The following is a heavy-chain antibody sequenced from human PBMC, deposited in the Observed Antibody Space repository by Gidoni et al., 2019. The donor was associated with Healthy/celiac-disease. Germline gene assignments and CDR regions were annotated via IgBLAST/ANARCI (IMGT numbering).Heavy chain of an antibody. CDR1: GFTFSSYG. Sequence: QVQLVESGGGVVQPGRSLRLSCAASGFTFSSYGMHWVRQAPGKGLEWVAVISYDGSNKYYADSVKGRFTISRDNSKNTLYLQMNSLRAEDTAVYYCAKFVATSPPFDYWGQGTLVTVSS. D-gene: IGHD5-12*01. CDR3: AKFVATSPPFDY. V-gene: IGHV3-30*18. J-gene: IGHJ4*02. CDR2: ISYDGSNK.